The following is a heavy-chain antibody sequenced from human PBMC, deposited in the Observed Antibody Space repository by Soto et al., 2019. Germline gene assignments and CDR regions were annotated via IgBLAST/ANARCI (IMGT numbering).Heavy chain of an antibody. CDR1: GASINSAEYY. J-gene: IGHJ4*02. Sequence: SETLSLTCTVSGASINSAEYYWGWIRQPPGKGLEWIGNIYYTGNTYYNPSLRSRVTLSVVTSKNQFSLKLISVTAADTAVYYCASRHDYGGELDYWGQGTLVTVSS. CDR2: IYYTGNT. D-gene: IGHD4-17*01. CDR3: ASRHDYGGELDY. V-gene: IGHV4-39*01.